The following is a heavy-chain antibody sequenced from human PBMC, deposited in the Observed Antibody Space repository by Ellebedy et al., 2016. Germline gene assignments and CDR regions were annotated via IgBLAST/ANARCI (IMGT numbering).Heavy chain of an antibody. CDR1: GGSFSGYY. CDR2: INHSGST. V-gene: IGHV4-34*01. CDR3: ARDQGGYH. Sequence: SETLSLTCAVYGGSFSGYYWSWIRQPPGKGLEWIGEINHSGSTNYNPSLKSRVTISVDTSKNQFSLKLSSVTAADTAVYYCARDQGGYHWGQGTLVTVSS. J-gene: IGHJ1*01. D-gene: IGHD3-22*01.